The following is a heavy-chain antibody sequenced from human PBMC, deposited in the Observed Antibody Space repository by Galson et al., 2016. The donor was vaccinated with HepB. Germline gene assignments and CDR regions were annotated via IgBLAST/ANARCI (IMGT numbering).Heavy chain of an antibody. J-gene: IGHJ3*02. CDR2: FYNTGST. Sequence: SETLSLTCFVSGGSISDYHWSWIRQPSGKGLEWIGYFYNTGSTNYNPSLKSLVTLSVDTSKYHFSLKLSSVTTADTAVYYCAKEGGRDSGYADVAFDIWGRGTLVTVAS. CDR3: AKEGGRDSGYADVAFDI. V-gene: IGHV4-59*01. D-gene: IGHD5-12*01. CDR1: GGSISDYH.